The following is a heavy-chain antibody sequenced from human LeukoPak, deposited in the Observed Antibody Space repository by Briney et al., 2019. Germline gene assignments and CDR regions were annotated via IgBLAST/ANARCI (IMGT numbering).Heavy chain of an antibody. CDR2: IHYSGST. CDR1: GGSISSSSYY. J-gene: IGHJ4*02. Sequence: SETLSLTCTVSGGSISSSSYYWGWIRQPPGKGLEWIGTIHYSGSTNYNPSLKSRVTISVDTSKNQFSLKLSSVTAADTAVYYCARDRSSWRLFDYWGQGTLVTVSS. V-gene: IGHV4-39*07. D-gene: IGHD6-13*01. CDR3: ARDRSSWRLFDY.